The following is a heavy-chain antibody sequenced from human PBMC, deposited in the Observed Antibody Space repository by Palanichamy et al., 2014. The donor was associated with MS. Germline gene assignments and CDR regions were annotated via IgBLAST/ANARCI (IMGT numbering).Heavy chain of an antibody. CDR3: ARWDYGDYGHGAMDV. Sequence: EVQLVESGGGLIQPGGSLRLSCAASGFTVSSNYMTWVRQAPGKGLEWVSVLYSGGSIYYADSVKGRFTISRDNSKNTLYLQMNSLRAEDTAVYYCARWDYGDYGHGAMDVWGQGTTVTVSS. J-gene: IGHJ6*02. CDR2: LYSGGSI. D-gene: IGHD4-17*01. V-gene: IGHV3-53*01. CDR1: GFTVSSNY.